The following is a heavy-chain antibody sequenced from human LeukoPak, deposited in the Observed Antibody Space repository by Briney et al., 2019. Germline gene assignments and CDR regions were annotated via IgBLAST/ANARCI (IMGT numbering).Heavy chain of an antibody. Sequence: GGSLRLSCAASGFTFSNYAMHWVRQAPWKGLEYVSTISSNGGSTFYAISVKGRFTISRDNSKNTLYLQMGSLKTEDMAVYYCARAGALVVVPIDYWGQGTLVTVSS. CDR3: ARAGALVVVPIDY. CDR1: GFTFSNYA. J-gene: IGHJ4*02. CDR2: ISSNGGST. D-gene: IGHD2-15*01. V-gene: IGHV3-64*01.